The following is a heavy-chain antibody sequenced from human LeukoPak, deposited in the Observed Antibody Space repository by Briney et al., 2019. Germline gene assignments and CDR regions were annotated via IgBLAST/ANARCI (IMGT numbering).Heavy chain of an antibody. J-gene: IGHJ4*02. CDR2: INPNSGGT. CDR1: GYTFTGYY. D-gene: IGHD2-2*03. Sequence: ASVTVSCKASGYTFTGYYMHWVRQAPGQGLEWMGWINPNSGGTNYAQKFQGRVTMTRDMSISTAYMELSRLRSDDTAVYYCAINVDIVVVPAATWGQGTLVTVSS. CDR3: AINVDIVVVPAAT. V-gene: IGHV1-2*02.